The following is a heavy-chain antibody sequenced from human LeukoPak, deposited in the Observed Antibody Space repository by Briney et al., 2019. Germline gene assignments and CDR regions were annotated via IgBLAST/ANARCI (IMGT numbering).Heavy chain of an antibody. CDR2: ISSSGSTI. D-gene: IGHD3-9*01. CDR3: ARERYDILTGYYPTLDFDY. CDR1: GFTFSSYE. Sequence: PGGSLRLSCSASGFTFSSYEMNWVRQAPGKGLEWVSYISSSGSTIYYADSVKGRFTISRDNAKNSLYLQMNSLRAEDTAVYYCARERYDILTGYYPTLDFDYWGQGTLVTVSS. J-gene: IGHJ4*02. V-gene: IGHV3-48*03.